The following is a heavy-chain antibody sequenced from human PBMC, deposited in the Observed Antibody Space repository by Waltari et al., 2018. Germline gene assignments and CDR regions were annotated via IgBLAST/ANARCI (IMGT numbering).Heavy chain of an antibody. CDR2: IRYDGSNK. Sequence: QVQLVESGGGVVQPGGSLSLSCAASGFTFSSYGMHWVRQAPGKGLEWVAFIRYDGSNKYYADSVKGRFTISRDNSKNTLYLQMNSLRAEDTAVYYCAKDGSSSWWVYFDYWGQGTLVTVSS. CDR3: AKDGSSSWWVYFDY. V-gene: IGHV3-30*02. CDR1: GFTFSSYG. J-gene: IGHJ4*02. D-gene: IGHD6-13*01.